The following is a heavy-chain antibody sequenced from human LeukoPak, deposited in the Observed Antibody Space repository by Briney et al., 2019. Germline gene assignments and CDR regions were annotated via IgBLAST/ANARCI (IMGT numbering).Heavy chain of an antibody. Sequence: SETLSLTCTVSGVSISSYYWSWIRQPPGKGLEWIGYIYHSGSTNYNPSLKSRVTISIETSKNQLSLKLSSLTAADTALYYCARHRGDSTLYDAFDLWGQGTRSPSLQ. CDR2: IYHSGST. CDR1: GVSISSYY. V-gene: IGHV4-59*08. J-gene: IGHJ3*01. CDR3: ARHRGDSTLYDAFDL. D-gene: IGHD3-22*01.